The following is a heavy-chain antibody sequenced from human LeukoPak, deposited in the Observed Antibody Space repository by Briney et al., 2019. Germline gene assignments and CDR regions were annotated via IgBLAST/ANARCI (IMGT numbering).Heavy chain of an antibody. D-gene: IGHD1-1*01. Sequence: GGSLRLSCAASGFTVNNNYMSWVRQAPGKGLEWVSVMYSGGSTSYAESVQGRLPISSDSSKNTLYLQMKRLRAEDTAVYYCARHRQPDAFDIWGQGTMVTVSS. CDR2: MYSGGST. CDR3: ARHRQPDAFDI. J-gene: IGHJ3*02. CDR1: GFTVNNNY. V-gene: IGHV3-66*04.